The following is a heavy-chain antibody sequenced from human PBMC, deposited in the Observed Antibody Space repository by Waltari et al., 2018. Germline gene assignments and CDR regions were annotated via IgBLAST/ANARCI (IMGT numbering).Heavy chain of an antibody. Sequence: EVQLLESGGGLVQPGGSLRLSCAASGFTFSSYAMSWVRQAPGRGLAWVSAISGSGGSTYSADSVKGRFTISRDNSKNTLYLQMNSLRAEDTAVYYCAKDRTTVTTTRFDYWGQGTLVTVSS. CDR1: GFTFSSYA. CDR3: AKDRTTVTTTRFDY. D-gene: IGHD4-17*01. V-gene: IGHV3-23*01. CDR2: ISGSGGST. J-gene: IGHJ4*02.